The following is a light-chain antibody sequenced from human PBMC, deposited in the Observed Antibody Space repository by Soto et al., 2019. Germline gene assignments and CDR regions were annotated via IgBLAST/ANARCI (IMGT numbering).Light chain of an antibody. CDR2: EVS. V-gene: IGLV2-8*01. Sequence: QSVLTQPPSASGSPGQSVTISCTGTSSDVGAFNYVSWYQQHPGKAPKFIIYEVSKRPSGVPDRFSGSKSGNTASLTVSGLQAEDEADYYCSSYAGSNLWVFGGGTQLTVL. CDR1: SSDVGAFNY. J-gene: IGLJ3*02. CDR3: SSYAGSNLWV.